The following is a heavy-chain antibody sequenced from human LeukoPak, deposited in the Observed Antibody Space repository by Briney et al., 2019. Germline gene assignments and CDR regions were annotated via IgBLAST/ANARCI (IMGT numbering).Heavy chain of an antibody. CDR3: AHTVSIAAAGSLPDY. V-gene: IGHV2-5*01. CDR2: IYWNDDK. CDR1: GFSLSTSGVG. D-gene: IGHD6-13*01. J-gene: IGHJ4*02. Sequence: ESGPTLVNPTQTLTLTCTFSGFSLSTSGVGLGWIRQPRGKALEWLALIYWNDDKRYSPSLKSRLTITKDTSKNQVVLTMTNMDPVDTATYYCAHTVSIAAAGSLPDYWGQGTLVTVSS.